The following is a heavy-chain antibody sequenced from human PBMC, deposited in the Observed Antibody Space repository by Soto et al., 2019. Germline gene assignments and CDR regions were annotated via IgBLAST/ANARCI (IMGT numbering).Heavy chain of an antibody. CDR1: GGSISSGGYY. J-gene: IGHJ6*02. Sequence: QVQLQESGPGLVTPSQTLSLTCTVSGGSISSGGYYWSGIRQHPGKGLEWIGYIFYSGSTYYNPSRKSRVTISVDTSKHQLALKLSSVPPADTAVYYCEREISTPCGMDVWGQGTTVTVSS. CDR3: EREISTPCGMDV. D-gene: IGHD3-3*02. CDR2: IFYSGST. V-gene: IGHV4-31*03.